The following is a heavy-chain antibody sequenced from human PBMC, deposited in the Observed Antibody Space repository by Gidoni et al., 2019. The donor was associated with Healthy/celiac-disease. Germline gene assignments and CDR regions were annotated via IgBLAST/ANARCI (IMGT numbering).Heavy chain of an antibody. CDR1: GFPFSSYA. V-gene: IGHV3-23*01. J-gene: IGHJ6*02. CDR2: ISGSGGSK. CDR3: AKDLAGVVVADVV. D-gene: IGHD2-15*01. Sequence: EVQLLESGGGLVQPGGSLRLSCAASGFPFSSYAMSWVRQAPGKGLEWVSAISGSGGSKYYADSVKGRFTISRDNSKNTLYLQMNSLRAEDTAVYYCAKDLAGVVVADVVWGQGTTVTVSS.